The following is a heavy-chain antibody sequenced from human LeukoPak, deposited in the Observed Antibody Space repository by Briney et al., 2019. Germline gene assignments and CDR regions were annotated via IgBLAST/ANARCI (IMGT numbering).Heavy chain of an antibody. CDR3: AKVKWKLIGYFDY. Sequence: GGSLRLSCAASGFTFTSYAMSWVRQAPGKGLEWDSVLTGDGNTYYADSVKGRFTNSRDDSKNTLFLQMNSLRAEDTAVYFCAKVKWKLIGYFDYWGQGTLVTVSS. J-gene: IGHJ4*02. CDR1: GFTFTSYA. CDR2: LTGDGNT. D-gene: IGHD1-20*01. V-gene: IGHV3-23*01.